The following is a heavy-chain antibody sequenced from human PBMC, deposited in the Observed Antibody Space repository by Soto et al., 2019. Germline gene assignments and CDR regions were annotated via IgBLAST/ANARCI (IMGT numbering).Heavy chain of an antibody. CDR2: FDPEDGET. CDR1: GYTLTELS. D-gene: IGHD2-2*01. V-gene: IGHV1-24*01. CDR3: ATDHIVVVPAAPNYYYYYYGMDV. Sequence: GASVKVSCKVSGYTLTELSMHWVRQAPGKGLEWMGGFDPEDGETIYAQKFQGRVTMTEDTSTDTAYMELSSLRSEDTAVYYCATDHIVVVPAAPNYYYYYYGMDVWGQGTTVTVS. J-gene: IGHJ6*02.